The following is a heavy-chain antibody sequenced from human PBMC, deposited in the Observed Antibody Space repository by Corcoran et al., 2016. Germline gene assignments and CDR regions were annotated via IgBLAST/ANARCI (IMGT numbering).Heavy chain of an antibody. CDR1: GYTFTSYY. V-gene: IGHV1-46*01. Sequence: QVQLVQSGAEVKKPGASVKVSCKASGYTFTSYYMHWVRQAPGQGLEWMGIINPSGGSTSYAQKFQGRVTMTRDTSTSTVYMELSSLRSEDTAVYYCERDQRIAARLGDYYYYGIDVWGQGTTVTVSS. CDR2: INPSGGST. D-gene: IGHD6-6*01. CDR3: ERDQRIAARLGDYYYYGIDV. J-gene: IGHJ6*02.